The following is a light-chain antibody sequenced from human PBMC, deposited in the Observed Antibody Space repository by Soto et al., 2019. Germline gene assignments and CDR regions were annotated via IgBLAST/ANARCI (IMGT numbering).Light chain of an antibody. J-gene: IGLJ1*01. CDR2: EVS. CDR3: SSYTSSSTPFV. Sequence: ALTQPASVSGSPGQSITISCTGTSSDVGGYNYVSWYQQHPGKAPKLMIYEVSNRPSGVSNRFSGSKSGNTASLTISGLQAEDEADYYCSSYTSSSTPFVFGTGTKVTVL. V-gene: IGLV2-14*01. CDR1: SSDVGGYNY.